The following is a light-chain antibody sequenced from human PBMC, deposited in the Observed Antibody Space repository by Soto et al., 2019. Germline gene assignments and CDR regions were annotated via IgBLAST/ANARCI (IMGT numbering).Light chain of an antibody. CDR2: GAS. CDR1: QSVSSSY. Sequence: VLTQSPATLSVSPGERATLSCRASQSVSSSYLAWYQQKPGQAPRLLIYGASSRATGIPDRFSGSGSGTDFTLTISRLEPEDFAVYYCQQYGSSPWTFGQGTKVDIK. J-gene: IGKJ1*01. V-gene: IGKV3-20*01. CDR3: QQYGSSPWT.